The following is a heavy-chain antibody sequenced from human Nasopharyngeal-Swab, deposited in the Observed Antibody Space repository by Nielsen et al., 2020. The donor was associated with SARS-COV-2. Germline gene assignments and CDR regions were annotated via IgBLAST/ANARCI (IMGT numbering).Heavy chain of an antibody. CDR2: ISWNSGDL. CDR3: AKDGDHGDFTVGIDS. J-gene: IGHJ4*02. D-gene: IGHD4-17*01. V-gene: IGHV3-9*01. CDR1: GFTFDDYA. Sequence: SCAAPGFTFDDYAMHWVRQAPGKGLEWVSGISWNSGDLGYADSVKGRFTISRDNAKNSLYLQMNSLRTEDTAFYYCAKDGDHGDFTVGIDSWGQGTLVTVSS.